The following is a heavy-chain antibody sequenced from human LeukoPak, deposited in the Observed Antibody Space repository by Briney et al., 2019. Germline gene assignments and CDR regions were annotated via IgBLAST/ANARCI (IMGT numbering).Heavy chain of an antibody. CDR3: ARGEPYMDV. CDR2: MKPNSGNT. CDR1: GYIFTSYK. D-gene: IGHD1-14*01. J-gene: IGHJ6*03. Sequence: ASVKVSCKASGYIFTSYKINRVRQATGQGLEWMGWMKPNSGNTGYAQKFQGRVTMPRSTSISTAYMELSSLRSEDTAVYCCARGEPYMDVWGKGTTVTVSS. V-gene: IGHV1-8*01.